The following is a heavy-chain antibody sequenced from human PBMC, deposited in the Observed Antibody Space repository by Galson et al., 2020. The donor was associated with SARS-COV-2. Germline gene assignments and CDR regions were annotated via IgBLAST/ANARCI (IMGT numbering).Heavy chain of an antibody. CDR2: IYYTGTT. Sequence: SETLSLTCAVSGVSIRTVDNYWTWIRQTPGKGLEYLGNIYYTGTTYYNPSLRTRLTISLDTSKNHFSLKLNSLTASDTATYYCVNERAFWEHFYFDAWGPGTLVIVSS. V-gene: IGHV4-30-4*08. CDR1: GVSIRTVDNY. J-gene: IGHJ5*02. CDR3: VNERAFWEHFYFDA. D-gene: IGHD1-1*01.